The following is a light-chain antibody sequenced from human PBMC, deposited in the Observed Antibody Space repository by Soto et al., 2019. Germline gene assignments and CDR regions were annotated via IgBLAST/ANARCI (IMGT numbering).Light chain of an antibody. V-gene: IGKV3-15*01. CDR2: GAS. Sequence: EIVMTQSPATLSVSPLERATLSFRASQSVSSNLAWYQQKPGQAPRLLIYGASTRATGIPARFSGSGSGTDFTLTISRLETEDFGTYYCQQYGSSGTFGQGTKVDIK. CDR3: QQYGSSGT. J-gene: IGKJ1*01. CDR1: QSVSSN.